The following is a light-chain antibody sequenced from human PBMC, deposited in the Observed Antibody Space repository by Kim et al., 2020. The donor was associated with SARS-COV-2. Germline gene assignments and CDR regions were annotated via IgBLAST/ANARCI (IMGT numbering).Light chain of an antibody. J-gene: IGKJ4*01. CDR3: QQRSNWPPT. CDR2: DAS. V-gene: IGKV3-11*01. Sequence: EIVLTQFPATLSLSPGERATLSCSASRSVTSSLAWYQQNPGQAPRLLIYDASTRATGIPARFSGSGSGTDFILTISSLEPEDFAVYYCQQRSNWPPTFGGGTKVDIK. CDR1: RSVTSS.